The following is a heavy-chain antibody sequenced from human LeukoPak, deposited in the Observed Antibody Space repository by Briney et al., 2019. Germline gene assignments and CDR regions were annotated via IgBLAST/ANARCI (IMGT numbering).Heavy chain of an antibody. CDR3: AKRVPYGSSSVYFDF. J-gene: IGHJ4*02. V-gene: IGHV3-23*01. CDR2: ISDSGGT. D-gene: IGHD6-6*01. CDR1: GFTFSNYG. Sequence: GGSLRLSCAASGFTFSNYGMSWVRQAPGKGLEWVSAISDSGGTYYADSVKGRFTISKDNSKNTLYLQMNNLRAEGTAVYYCAKRVPYGSSSVYFDFWGQGTLVTVSS.